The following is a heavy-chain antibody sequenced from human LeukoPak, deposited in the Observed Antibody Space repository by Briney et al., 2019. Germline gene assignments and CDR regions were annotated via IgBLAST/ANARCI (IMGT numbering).Heavy chain of an antibody. CDR2: IRYDGSNK. CDR3: AKEYSGSFEY. D-gene: IGHD1-26*01. V-gene: IGHV3-30*02. Sequence: GLALRLSCAVSGFTFSAYGMHWVRQAPGKGLEWVAFIRYDGSNKYYADSVKGRFTISRDNSKNTVYLQMNSLRPEDTAMYHCAKEYSGSFEYWGQGTLVIVSS. CDR1: GFTFSAYG. J-gene: IGHJ4*02.